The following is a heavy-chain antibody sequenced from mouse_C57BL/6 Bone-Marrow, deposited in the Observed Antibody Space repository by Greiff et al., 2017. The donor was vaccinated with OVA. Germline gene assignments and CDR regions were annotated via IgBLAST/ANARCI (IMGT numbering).Heavy chain of an antibody. CDR1: GYTFTSYW. J-gene: IGHJ2*01. D-gene: IGHD1-1*01. Sequence: QVQLQQPGAELVKPGASVKLSCKASGYTFTSYWMQWVKQRPGQGLEWIGEIDPSDGYTNYNQKFKGKATLTVDTSSSTAYMHLSSLTSEDSAVYYCASAPSPCYNGGGYEDDWGQGTTLTVSS. CDR2: IDPSDGYT. V-gene: IGHV1-50*01. CDR3: ASAPSPCYNGGGYEDD.